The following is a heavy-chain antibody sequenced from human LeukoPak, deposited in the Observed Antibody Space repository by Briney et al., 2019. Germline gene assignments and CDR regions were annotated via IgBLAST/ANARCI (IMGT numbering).Heavy chain of an antibody. CDR3: ARGLRYSSGVWYY. Sequence: PSQTLSLTCTVSGGSISSGSYYWSWIRQPAGKGLEWIGRIYTSGSTNYNPSLKSRVTISVDTSKNQFSLKLSSVTAADTAVYYCARGLRYSSGVWYYWGQGTLVTVSS. V-gene: IGHV4-61*02. CDR1: GGSISSGSYY. J-gene: IGHJ4*02. CDR2: IYTSGST. D-gene: IGHD6-19*01.